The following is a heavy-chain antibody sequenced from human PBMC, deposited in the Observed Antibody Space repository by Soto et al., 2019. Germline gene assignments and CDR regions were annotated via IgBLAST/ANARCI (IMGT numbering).Heavy chain of an antibody. Sequence: SETLSLTCTVSGVSISSYYWSWIRQPPGKGLEWIGYIYYSGSTNYNPSLKSRVTISVDTSKNQFSLKLSSVTAADTAVYYCARLLWSRGDWFDPWGQGTLVTVSS. CDR3: ARLLWSRGDWFDP. J-gene: IGHJ5*02. CDR1: GVSISSYY. V-gene: IGHV4-59*08. D-gene: IGHD3-10*01. CDR2: IYYSGST.